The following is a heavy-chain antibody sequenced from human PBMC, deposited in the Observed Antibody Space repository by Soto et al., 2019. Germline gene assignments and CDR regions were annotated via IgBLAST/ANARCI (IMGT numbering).Heavy chain of an antibody. D-gene: IGHD3-22*01. CDR2: IGTAGDT. CDR1: GFTFSSYD. CDR3: ARDRYYYDSSGYLYRYFDL. J-gene: IGHJ2*01. V-gene: IGHV3-13*01. Sequence: EVQLVESGGGLVQPGGSLRLSCAASGFTFSSYDMHWVRQATGKGLEWVSAIGTAGDTYYPGSVKGRFTISRENAKNSLYLQMNSLRAGDTAVYYCARDRYYYDSSGYLYRYFDLWGRGTLVTVSS.